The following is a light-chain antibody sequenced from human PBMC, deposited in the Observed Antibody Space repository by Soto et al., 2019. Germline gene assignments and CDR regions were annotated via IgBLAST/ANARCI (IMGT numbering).Light chain of an antibody. CDR1: QSVLYSSNNKNY. CDR3: LQHNSYPLN. CDR2: WAS. V-gene: IGKV4-1*01. J-gene: IGKJ5*01. Sequence: DIVMTQSPDSLSVSLVERATINCKSSQSVLYSSNNKNYLAWYQQKPGQPPKLLIYWASTRESGVPSRFSGSGSGTEFTLTISSLQTEDFATYYCLQHNSYPLNFGQGTRLAIK.